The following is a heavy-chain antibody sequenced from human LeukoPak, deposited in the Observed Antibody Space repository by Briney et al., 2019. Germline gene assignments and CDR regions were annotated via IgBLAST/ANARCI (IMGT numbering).Heavy chain of an antibody. D-gene: IGHD4-23*01. CDR1: GGSISSYY. CDR3: VRFQDYGGNSGLNY. J-gene: IGHJ4*02. Sequence: SETLSLTCTVSGGSISSYYWSWIRQPPGKGLEWIGYIYYSGSTNYNPSLKSRVTISVDTSKNQFSLKLSSVTAADTAVYYCVRFQDYGGNSGLNYWGQGTLVTVSS. CDR2: IYYSGST. V-gene: IGHV4-59*01.